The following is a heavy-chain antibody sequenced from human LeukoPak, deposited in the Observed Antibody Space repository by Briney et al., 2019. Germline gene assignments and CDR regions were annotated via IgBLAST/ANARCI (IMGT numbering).Heavy chain of an antibody. V-gene: IGHV4-34*01. CDR2: INHSGST. Sequence: GSLRLSCAASGFTFSSYAMSWIRQPPGKGLEWIGEINHSGSTNYNPSLKSRVTISVDTSKNQFSLKLSSVTAADTAVYYCARVGASGCFIPRQNRKFDYWGQGTLVTVSS. CDR3: ARVGASGCFIPRQNRKFDY. CDR1: GFTFSSYA. J-gene: IGHJ4*02. D-gene: IGHD3-22*01.